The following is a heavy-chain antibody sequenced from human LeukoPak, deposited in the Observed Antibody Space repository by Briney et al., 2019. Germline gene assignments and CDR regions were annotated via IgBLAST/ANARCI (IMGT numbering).Heavy chain of an antibody. Sequence: PGGSLRLSCAASGFSFSSYVMSWVRQAPGKGLEWVSSISISGGSTYYADSVKGRFTISRDNSKNTLYLQMNSLRAEDTAVYYCAKSSMVRGVINNYWGQGTLVTVSS. CDR1: GFSFSSYV. CDR2: ISISGGST. V-gene: IGHV3-23*01. J-gene: IGHJ4*02. CDR3: AKSSMVRGVINNY. D-gene: IGHD3-10*01.